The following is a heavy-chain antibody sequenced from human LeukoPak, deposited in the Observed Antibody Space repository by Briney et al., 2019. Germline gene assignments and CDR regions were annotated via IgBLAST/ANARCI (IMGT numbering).Heavy chain of an antibody. CDR2: INHSGST. D-gene: IGHD2-2*01. CDR1: GGSFSDYY. J-gene: IGHJ4*02. V-gene: IGHV4-34*01. CDR3: ASSSTRSLFDY. Sequence: PSETLSLTCAVYGGSFSDYYWSWIRQPPGKGLEWIGEINHSGSTNYNPSLKSRVTISVDTSKNQFSLKLSSVTAADTAVYYCASSSTRSLFDYWGQGTLVIVSS.